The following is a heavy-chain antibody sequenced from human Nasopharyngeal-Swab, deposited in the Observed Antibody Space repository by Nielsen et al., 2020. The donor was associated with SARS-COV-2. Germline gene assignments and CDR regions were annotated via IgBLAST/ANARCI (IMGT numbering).Heavy chain of an antibody. D-gene: IGHD3/OR15-3a*01. CDR2: IKTDGSRT. CDR3: ASEWTEKAYDN. CDR1: GFTFSSYA. Sequence: GRSLRLSCAASGFTFSSYAMSWVRQAPGKGLVWVSRIKTDGSRTVYADSVRGRFTISRDNVKNTLYMEMNSLRADDTAVYYCASEWTEKAYDNWGQGTMVTVSS. V-gene: IGHV3-74*01. J-gene: IGHJ3*02.